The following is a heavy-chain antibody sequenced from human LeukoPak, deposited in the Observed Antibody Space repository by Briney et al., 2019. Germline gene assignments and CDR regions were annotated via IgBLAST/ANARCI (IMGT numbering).Heavy chain of an antibody. V-gene: IGHV1-69*05. CDR1: GGTFSSYA. J-gene: IGHJ4*02. D-gene: IGHD5-18*01. CDR2: IIPIFGTA. CDR3: ARDVEEYSYGYLDY. Sequence: SVKVSCRASGGTFSSYAISWVRQAPGQGLEWMGRIIPIFGTANYAQKFQGRVTITTDESTSTAYMELSSLRSEDTAVYYCARDVEEYSYGYLDYWGQGTLVTVSS.